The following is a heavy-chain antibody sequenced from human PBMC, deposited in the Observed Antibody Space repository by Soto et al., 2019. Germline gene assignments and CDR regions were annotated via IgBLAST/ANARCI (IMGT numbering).Heavy chain of an antibody. J-gene: IGHJ5*02. CDR2: INPSGGST. D-gene: IGHD3-22*01. CDR1: GYTLTSYY. CDR3: ARDGNYYDSSGSYPGWFDP. Sequence: ASVKVSCKASGYTLTSYYMHWVRQAPGQGLEWMGIINPSGGSTSYAQKFQGRVTMTRDTSTSTVYMELSSLRSEDTAVYYCARDGNYYDSSGSYPGWFDPWGQGTLVTVSS. V-gene: IGHV1-46*01.